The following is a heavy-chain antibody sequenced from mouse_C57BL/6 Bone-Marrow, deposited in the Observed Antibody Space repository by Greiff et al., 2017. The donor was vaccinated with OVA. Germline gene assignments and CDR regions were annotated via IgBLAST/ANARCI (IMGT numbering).Heavy chain of an antibody. CDR3: ARRRTYYFDY. V-gene: IGHV5-6*01. J-gene: IGHJ2*01. Sequence: EVQLVESGGDLVKPGGSLKLSCAASGFTFSSYGMSWVRQTPDKRLEWVATISSGGSYTYYPDSVKGRFTISRDNAKNTLYLQMSSLKSEDTAMYYCARRRTYYFDYWGQGTTLTVSS. CDR1: GFTFSSYG. CDR2: ISSGGSYT.